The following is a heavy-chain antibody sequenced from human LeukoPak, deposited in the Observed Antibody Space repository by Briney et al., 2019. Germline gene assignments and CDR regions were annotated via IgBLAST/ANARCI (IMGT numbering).Heavy chain of an antibody. D-gene: IGHD1-26*01. CDR3: ASPSEYSGSYLDY. Sequence: SETLSLTCAVSGYSISSGYYWGWIRQPPGKGLEWIGSIYHSGSTYYNPSLKGRVTISVDTSKNQFSLKLSSVTAADTAVYYCASPSEYSGSYLDYWGQGTLVTVSS. CDR1: GYSISSGYY. CDR2: IYHSGST. V-gene: IGHV4-38-2*01. J-gene: IGHJ4*02.